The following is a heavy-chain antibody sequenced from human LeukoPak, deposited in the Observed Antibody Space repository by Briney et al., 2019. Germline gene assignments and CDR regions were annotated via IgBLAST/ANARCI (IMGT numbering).Heavy chain of an antibody. CDR1: GGSISSSNW. D-gene: IGHD3-22*01. Sequence: SGTLSLTCAVSGGSISSSNWWSWVRQPPGKGLEWIGEIYHSGSTNYNPSLKSRVTISVDKSKNQFSLKLSSVTAADTAVYYCARFTYYYDSSGYPPFDPWGQGTLVTVSS. CDR3: ARFTYYYDSSGYPPFDP. J-gene: IGHJ5*02. CDR2: IYHSGST. V-gene: IGHV4-4*02.